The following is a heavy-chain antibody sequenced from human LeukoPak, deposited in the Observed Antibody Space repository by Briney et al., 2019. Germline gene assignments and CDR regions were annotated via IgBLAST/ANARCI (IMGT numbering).Heavy chain of an antibody. CDR1: GGSISTYY. CDR3: ARVAYSGYDYRGYFDY. V-gene: IGHV4-59*12. CDR2: IYYSGSA. Sequence: SETLSLACTVSGGSISTYYWSWIRQPPGKGLEWIGYIYYSGSANYNPSLKSRVTISVDTSKNQFSLKLSSVTAADTAVFYCARVAYSGYDYRGYFDYWGQGTLVTVSS. D-gene: IGHD5-12*01. J-gene: IGHJ4*02.